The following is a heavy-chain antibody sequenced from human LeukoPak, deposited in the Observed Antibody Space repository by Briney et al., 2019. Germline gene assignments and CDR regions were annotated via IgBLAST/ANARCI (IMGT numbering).Heavy chain of an antibody. V-gene: IGHV3-23*01. CDR3: AKPHCSSSSCSFDY. CDR2: ISDSGSNT. J-gene: IGHJ4*02. CDR1: GFSFSNYA. D-gene: IGHD2-2*01. Sequence: GGSLRLSCVASGFSFSNYAMSWVRQTPGKGLEWVSVISDSGSNTYYADSVKGRFTISRDNSKNTLYLQMNSLRAEDTAVYYCAKPHCSSSSCSFDYWGQGTLVTVSS.